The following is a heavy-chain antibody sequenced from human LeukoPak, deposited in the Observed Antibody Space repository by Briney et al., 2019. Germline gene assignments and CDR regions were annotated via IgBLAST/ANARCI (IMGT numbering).Heavy chain of an antibody. J-gene: IGHJ4*02. CDR2: IGGSGGRT. Sequence: GGSLRLSCAVSGITLSNYGMSWVRQAPEKGLEWVAGIGGSGGRTNYADSVKGRFTISRDSPKNTLYLQMNSLRAEDTAVYFCAKRGVVIRVVLVGFHKEAYYFDSWGQGALVTVSS. D-gene: IGHD3-10*01. CDR1: GITLSNYG. V-gene: IGHV3-23*01. CDR3: AKRGVVIRVVLVGFHKEAYYFDS.